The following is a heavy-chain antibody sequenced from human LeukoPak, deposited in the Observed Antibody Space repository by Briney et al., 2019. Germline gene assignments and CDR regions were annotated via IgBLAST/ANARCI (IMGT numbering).Heavy chain of an antibody. V-gene: IGHV1-8*01. CDR3: ARGLEGQYYDFWSGYYTGNWFDP. J-gene: IGHJ5*02. CDR1: GYTFTSYD. D-gene: IGHD3-3*01. Sequence: ASVKVSCKASGYTFTSYDINWVRQATGQGLEWMGWMNPNSGNTGYAQKFQGRVTMTRNTSISTAYMELSSLRPEDTAVYYCARGLEGQYYDFWSGYYTGNWFDPWGQGTLVTVSS. CDR2: MNPNSGNT.